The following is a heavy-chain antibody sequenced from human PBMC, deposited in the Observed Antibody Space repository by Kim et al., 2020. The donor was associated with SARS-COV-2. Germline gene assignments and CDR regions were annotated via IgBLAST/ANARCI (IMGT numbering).Heavy chain of an antibody. V-gene: IGHV4-34*01. Sequence: SETLSLTCAVYGGSFSGYYWSWTRQPPGQGREWIGEVNHSGRTNYNPSLKSRVTISVDTSQNQFSLKLTSVTAAATAVYSFAGRLSNTSASGSLYCDLWG. D-gene: IGHD3-10*01. J-gene: IGHJ2*01. CDR2: VNHSGRT. CDR3: AGRLSNTSASGSLYCDL. CDR1: GGSFSGYY.